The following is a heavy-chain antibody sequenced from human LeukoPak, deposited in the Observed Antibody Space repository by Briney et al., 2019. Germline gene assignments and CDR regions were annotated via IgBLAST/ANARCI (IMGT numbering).Heavy chain of an antibody. Sequence: GGSLRLSCAASGFTVSSNYMSWVRQAPGKGLEWVAVISYDGSNKYYADSVRGRFTISRDNTKNTLYLQMNSLRAEDTAVYYCARDFSSSCSLDYWGQGALVTVSS. J-gene: IGHJ4*02. V-gene: IGHV3-30-3*01. CDR2: ISYDGSNK. D-gene: IGHD6-13*01. CDR1: GFTVSSNY. CDR3: ARDFSSSCSLDY.